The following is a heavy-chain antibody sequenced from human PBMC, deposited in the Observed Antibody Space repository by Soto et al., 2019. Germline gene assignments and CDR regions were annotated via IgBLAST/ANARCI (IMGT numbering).Heavy chain of an antibody. CDR1: GGSFDGYY. Sequence: KTSETLSLTCALYGGSFDGYYWSWIRQSPGKGLEWIGEIHHSGSTKYNPSLKSRVSLSVDTSTKQFSLKMTSMTAADRGVYYCARGVDSWSGYRFWGQGTPVTVSS. D-gene: IGHD3-3*01. CDR2: IHHSGST. CDR3: ARGVDSWSGYRF. V-gene: IGHV4-34*01. J-gene: IGHJ4*02.